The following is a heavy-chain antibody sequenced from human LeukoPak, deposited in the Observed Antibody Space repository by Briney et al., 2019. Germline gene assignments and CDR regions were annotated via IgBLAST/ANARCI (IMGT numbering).Heavy chain of an antibody. V-gene: IGHV7-4-1*02. J-gene: IGHJ5*02. D-gene: IGHD3-16*01. Sequence: GASVKVSCKASGYTFTSYAMNWVRQAPGPGLEWMGWINTNTGNPTYAQGFTGRFVFSLDTSVSTAYLQISSLKAEDTAVYYCARDRDYDYVWGSPNWFDPWGQGTLVTVSS. CDR2: INTNTGNP. CDR1: GYTFTSYA. CDR3: ARDRDYDYVWGSPNWFDP.